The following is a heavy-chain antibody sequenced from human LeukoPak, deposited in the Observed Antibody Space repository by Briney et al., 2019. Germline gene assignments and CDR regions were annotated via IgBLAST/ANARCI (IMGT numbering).Heavy chain of an antibody. CDR3: ARDYYGGHNLYNFDF. J-gene: IGHJ4*02. Sequence: ASVKVSCKASGYTFTSYAMNWVRQAPGQGLEWMGMINPSGGRTTYAKKFQGRVTMTRDTSTNTVYTELSSLRSDDTAVYYCARDYYGGHNLYNFDFWGQGTRVIVSS. CDR1: GYTFTSYA. CDR2: INPSGGRT. D-gene: IGHD3-10*01. V-gene: IGHV1-46*01.